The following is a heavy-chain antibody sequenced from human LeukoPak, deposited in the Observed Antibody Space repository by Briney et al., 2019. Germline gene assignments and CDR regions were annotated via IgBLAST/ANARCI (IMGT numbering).Heavy chain of an antibody. Sequence: ASVKVSCKASGYTFTGYYMHWVRQAPGQGLEWMGRINPNSGGTNYAQKFQGRVTITRDTSISTAYMELSRLRSDDTAVYYWARWVQLERLSDYWGQGTLVSVSS. CDR1: GYTFTGYY. J-gene: IGHJ4*02. D-gene: IGHD1-1*01. CDR2: INPNSGGT. V-gene: IGHV1-2*06. CDR3: ARWVQLERLSDY.